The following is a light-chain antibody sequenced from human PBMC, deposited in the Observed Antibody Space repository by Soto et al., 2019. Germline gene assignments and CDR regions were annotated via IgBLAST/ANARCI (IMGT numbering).Light chain of an antibody. Sequence: QLVLTQSPSVSASLGASVKLTCTLSRGHNTYAITWHQQQAEKGPRFLMKLNSDGSHTKGDGIPDRFSGSSSGAERYLTISSLQSEDEADYYCQTWGTGFHVEFGGGTKVTVL. J-gene: IGLJ2*01. CDR3: QTWGTGFHVE. CDR1: RGHNTYA. CDR2: LNSDGSH. V-gene: IGLV4-69*01.